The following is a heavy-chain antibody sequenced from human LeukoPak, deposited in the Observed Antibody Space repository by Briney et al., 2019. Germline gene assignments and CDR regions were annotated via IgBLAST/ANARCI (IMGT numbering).Heavy chain of an antibody. V-gene: IGHV3-33*06. J-gene: IGHJ5*02. CDR2: IWYDGSNK. Sequence: PGRSLRLSCAASGFTFSSYGMHWVRQAPGKGLEWVAVIWYDGSNKHYADSVKGRFTISRDNSKNTLYLQMNSLRAEDTAVYYCAKDGHYYGSGSYFPRAWGQGTLVTVSS. D-gene: IGHD3-10*01. CDR1: GFTFSSYG. CDR3: AKDGHYYGSGSYFPRA.